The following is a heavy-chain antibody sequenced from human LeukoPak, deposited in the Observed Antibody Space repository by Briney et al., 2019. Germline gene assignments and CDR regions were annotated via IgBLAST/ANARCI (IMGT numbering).Heavy chain of an antibody. V-gene: IGHV1-2*02. D-gene: IGHD4-17*01. J-gene: IGHJ3*02. CDR3: AKSPAYGDYGSAFDI. CDR2: INPNSGDT. CDR1: GYIFTGYY. Sequence: ASVKVSCKASGYIFTGYYMHWVRQAPGQGLEWMGWINPNSGDTNYEQKFQGRVAMTRDTSISTAYMELSRLRSDDTAVYYCAKSPAYGDYGSAFDIWGQGTMVTVSS.